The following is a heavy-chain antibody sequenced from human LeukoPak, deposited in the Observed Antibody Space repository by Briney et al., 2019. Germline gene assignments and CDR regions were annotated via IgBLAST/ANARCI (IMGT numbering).Heavy chain of an antibody. J-gene: IGHJ5*02. V-gene: IGHV4-4*07. CDR1: GGSISSYY. D-gene: IGHD2-15*01. Sequence: SETLSLTCTVSGGSISSYYCSWIRQPAGKGLEWIGRIYTSGSTNYNPSLKSRVTMSVDTSKNQFSLKLSSVTAADTAVYYCARSPEYCSGGSCFVAFDPWGQGTLVTVSS. CDR3: ARSPEYCSGGSCFVAFDP. CDR2: IYTSGST.